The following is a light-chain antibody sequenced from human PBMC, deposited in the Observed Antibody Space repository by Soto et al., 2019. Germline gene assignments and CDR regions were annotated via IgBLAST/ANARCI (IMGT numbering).Light chain of an antibody. CDR2: LGS. J-gene: IGKJ2*01. CDR1: QSLLQSNGYNY. V-gene: IGKV2-28*01. CDR3: MQALQTPYT. Sequence: DIVMTQSPLSLPVTPGEPASISCRSSQSLLQSNGYNYLDWYLQKPGQSPQLLIYLGSNRASGVPDRFSGSGSGTDFTLKISRVEAEDVGVYYCMQALQTPYTCGQGTKLEIK.